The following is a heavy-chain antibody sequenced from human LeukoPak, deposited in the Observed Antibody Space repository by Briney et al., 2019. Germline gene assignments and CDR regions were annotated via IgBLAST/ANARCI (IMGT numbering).Heavy chain of an antibody. V-gene: IGHV5-51*03. J-gene: IGHJ4*02. CDR1: GYSFTNYW. CDR3: ARRPGKYQPLPIDY. D-gene: IGHD2-2*01. Sequence: GASLKTSCKSSGYSFTNYWIGCVLQMPGEGLVWMGSFFPGGSDTKYSPSFKGQVTISADKSISNAYLQWSRLKASDTAMYYCARRPGKYQPLPIDYWGQGTLVTVSS. CDR2: FFPGGSDT.